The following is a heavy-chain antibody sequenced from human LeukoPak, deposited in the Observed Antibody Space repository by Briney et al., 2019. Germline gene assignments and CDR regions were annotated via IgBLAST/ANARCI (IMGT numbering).Heavy chain of an antibody. J-gene: IGHJ4*02. Sequence: QTGGSLRLSCAASGFTFSSYTISWVRQAPGKGLEWVSGISGSGGSTYYADSVKGRFTISRDNSKNTLYLQINRLRVEDTAIYYCAKCTGGDYFSTDDSWGQGTLVTVSS. CDR3: AKCTGGDYFSTDDS. CDR1: GFTFSSYT. CDR2: ISGSGGST. D-gene: IGHD4-17*01. V-gene: IGHV3-23*01.